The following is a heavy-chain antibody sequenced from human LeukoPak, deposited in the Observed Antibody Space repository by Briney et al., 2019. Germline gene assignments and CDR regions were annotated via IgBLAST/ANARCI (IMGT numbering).Heavy chain of an antibody. CDR2: IWYDGSNK. D-gene: IGHD2-15*01. V-gene: IGHV3-33*01. CDR3: ARAYCSGGSCYFLDY. CDR1: GFTFSSYG. J-gene: IGHJ4*02. Sequence: GGSLRLSCAASGFTFSSYGMHWVRHAPGKGLEWVAVIWYDGSNKYYADSVKGRFTISRDNSKNTLYLQMNSLRAEDTAVYYCARAYCSGGSCYFLDYWGQGTLVTVSS.